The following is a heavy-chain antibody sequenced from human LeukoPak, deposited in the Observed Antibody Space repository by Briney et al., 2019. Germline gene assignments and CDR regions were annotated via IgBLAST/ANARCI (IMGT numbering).Heavy chain of an antibody. CDR1: GFTFSNYA. J-gene: IGHJ4*02. CDR3: AKTIIDTTYYDH. CDR2: TRGGGGTT. V-gene: IGHV3-23*01. Sequence: GGSLRLSCVASGFTFSNYAVTWVRQAPGKGLQWVSATRGGGGTTYYADSVKGRFTISRDNSKNTLYLQMNSLRAEDTAVYYCAKTIIDTTYYDHWGQGTRVTVSS. D-gene: IGHD5-12*01.